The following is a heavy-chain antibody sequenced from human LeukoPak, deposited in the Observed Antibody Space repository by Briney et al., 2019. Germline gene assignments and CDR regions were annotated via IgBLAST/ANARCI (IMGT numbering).Heavy chain of an antibody. V-gene: IGHV3-23*01. Sequence: GGSLRLSCAASGFTFSNYAMSWVRQAPGKGLEWVSAISGSGSSTSYTDSVKGRFTISRDNSKNTLYLQMNSLRAEDTAVYYYAKGGSGWSYYYYYYMDVWGKGTTVTVSS. D-gene: IGHD6-19*01. CDR1: GFTFSNYA. J-gene: IGHJ6*03. CDR3: AKGGSGWSYYYYYYMDV. CDR2: ISGSGSST.